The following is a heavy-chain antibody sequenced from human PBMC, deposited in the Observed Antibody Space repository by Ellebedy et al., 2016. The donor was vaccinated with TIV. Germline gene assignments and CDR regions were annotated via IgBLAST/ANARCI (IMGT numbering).Heavy chain of an antibody. V-gene: IGHV3-30*19. CDR3: ARGEGPYYYGVDV. CDR2: IWYDGGNK. CDR1: DFSFSTYG. Sequence: GESLKISXAASDFSFSTYGMHWVRQAPGKGLEWVAVIWYDGGNKHYGDSVKGRFTISRDISKSTVSLQMNSLKPEDTAVYYCARGEGPYYYGVDVWGQGTTVTVSS. J-gene: IGHJ6*02.